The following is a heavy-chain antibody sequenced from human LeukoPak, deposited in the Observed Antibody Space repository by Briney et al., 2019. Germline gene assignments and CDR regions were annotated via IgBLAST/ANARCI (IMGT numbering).Heavy chain of an antibody. Sequence: GESLKISCKGSGNSFTSYWIGWVRQMPGKGLEWMGSIYPGDSDTRYSPSFQGQVTISADKSTSTAYLQWSSLKASDPAMYYCARHKYTSGWYSDYQGQGTLVTVSS. D-gene: IGHD6-19*01. CDR3: ARHKYTSGWYSDY. V-gene: IGHV5-51*01. CDR1: GNSFTSYW. J-gene: IGHJ4*02. CDR2: IYPGDSDT.